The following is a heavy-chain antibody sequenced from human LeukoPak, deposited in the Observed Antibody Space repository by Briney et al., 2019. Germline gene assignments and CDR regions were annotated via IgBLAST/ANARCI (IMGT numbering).Heavy chain of an antibody. CDR3: ARDGYSSVRGTQYFQH. Sequence: SVKVSCKASGGTFSSYAISWVRQAPGQGLEWMGGIIPIFGTANYAQKFQGRVTITADESTSTAYMELSSLRSEDTAVYYCARDGYSSVRGTQYFQHWGQGTLVTVSS. V-gene: IGHV1-69*13. CDR2: IIPIFGTA. D-gene: IGHD6-25*01. CDR1: GGTFSSYA. J-gene: IGHJ1*01.